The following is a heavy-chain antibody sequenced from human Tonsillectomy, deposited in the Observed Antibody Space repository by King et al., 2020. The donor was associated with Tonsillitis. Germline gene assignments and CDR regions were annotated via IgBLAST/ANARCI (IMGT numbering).Heavy chain of an antibody. Sequence: VQLQESGXGLVKPSETLSLTCTVSGGSISSYYWSWIRQPPGKGLEWIGYIYYSGSTNYNPSLKSRVTISVDTSKNQFSLKLSSVTAADTAVYYCARALVTRSGEWRLFDYWGQGTLVTVSS. CDR1: GGSISSYY. J-gene: IGHJ4*02. D-gene: IGHD4-23*01. CDR2: IYYSGST. V-gene: IGHV4-59*01. CDR3: ARALVTRSGEWRLFDY.